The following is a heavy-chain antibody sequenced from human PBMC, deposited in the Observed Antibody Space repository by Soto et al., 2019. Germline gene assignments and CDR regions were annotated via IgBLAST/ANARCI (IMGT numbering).Heavy chain of an antibody. V-gene: IGHV3-48*04. CDR3: ARDPSRPTYYYYGMDV. D-gene: IGHD6-13*01. J-gene: IGHJ6*02. CDR2: ISSSSSTI. CDR1: GFTFSSYS. Sequence: GGSLRLSCAASGFTFSSYSMNWVRQAPGKGLEWVSYISSSSSTIYYADSVKGRFTISRDNSKNSLYLQMNSLRAEDTAVDYCARDPSRPTYYYYGMDVWGQGTTVTVSS.